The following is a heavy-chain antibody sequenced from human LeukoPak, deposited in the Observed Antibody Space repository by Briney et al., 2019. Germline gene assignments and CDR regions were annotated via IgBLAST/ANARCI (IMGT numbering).Heavy chain of an antibody. CDR3: AKRGAGSVLFDY. CDR1: CGSFSGYY. D-gene: IGHD1-26*01. Sequence: SETLSLTCAVYCGSFSGYYWSWIRQPPGKGLEWIGEINHSGSTNYNPSLKSRVTISVDTSKNQFSLKLSSVTAEDTAVYYCAKRGAGSVLFDYWGQGTLVSVSS. J-gene: IGHJ4*02. V-gene: IGHV4-34*01. CDR2: INHSGST.